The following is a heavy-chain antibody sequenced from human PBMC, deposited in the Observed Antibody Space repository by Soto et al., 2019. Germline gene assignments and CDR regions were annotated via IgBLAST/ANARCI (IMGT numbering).Heavy chain of an antibody. J-gene: IGHJ3*02. CDR1: GFTFSSYD. CDR2: IGTAGDT. Sequence: GGSLRLSCAASGFTFSSYDMHWVRQATGKGLEWVSAIGTAGDTYYPGPVKVRFTISRENAKNSLYLQMNSLRAGYTAVYCCARAGSGDAFDIWGQGTMVTVSS. CDR3: ARAGSGDAFDI. D-gene: IGHD1-26*01. V-gene: IGHV3-13*01.